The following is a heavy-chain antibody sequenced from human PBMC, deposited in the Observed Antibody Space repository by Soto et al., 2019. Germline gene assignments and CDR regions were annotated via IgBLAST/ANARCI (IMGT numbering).Heavy chain of an antibody. J-gene: IGHJ4*02. CDR2: IYWDDDK. CDR1: GYSLTTGGVV. CDR3: AHRRRGFSYHFDY. D-gene: IGHD5-18*01. V-gene: IGHV2-5*02. Sequence: QITLKESGPALVKPTQTLTLTCTFSGYSLTTGGVVVGWFRQPPGKALEWLALIYWDDDKWYSPSLKTRLTITEDTSKNQVALTMTNVDPVDTATYYCAHRRRGFSYHFDYWGQGTLVTVSS.